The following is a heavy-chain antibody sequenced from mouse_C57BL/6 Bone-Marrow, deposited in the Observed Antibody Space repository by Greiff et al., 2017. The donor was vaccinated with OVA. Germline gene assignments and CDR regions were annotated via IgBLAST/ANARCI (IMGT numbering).Heavy chain of an antibody. J-gene: IGHJ4*01. CDR1: GYSFTSYW. V-gene: IGHV1-69*01. CDR3: ARGLPNAMDY. CDR2: IDPSDSFS. D-gene: IGHD3-1*01. Sequence: VQLQQSGAELVMPGASVKLSCKASGYSFTSYWMHWVKQRPGQGLEWIGEIDPSDSFSNYNQKFKGKSTLTVDKSSSTAYMQLSSLTSEDSAVYYCARGLPNAMDYWGQGTSLTVSS.